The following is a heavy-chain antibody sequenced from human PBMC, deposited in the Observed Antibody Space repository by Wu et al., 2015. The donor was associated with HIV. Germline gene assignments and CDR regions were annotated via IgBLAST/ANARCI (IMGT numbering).Heavy chain of an antibody. CDR3: ARFQYHLLRRHDYLDV. CDR1: GGSFSGHH. J-gene: IGHJ6*03. D-gene: IGHD1-26*01. Sequence: QVQLQQWGAGLLKPSETLSLTCGVNGGSFSGHHWSWIRQSPGKGLEWIGEVNHCGTPTYKASLESRVTISLDTSKGQFSLKLKSVTAADTAIYYCARFQYHLLRRHDYLDVWGNGSAVTVSS. CDR2: VNHCGTP. V-gene: IGHV4-34*01.